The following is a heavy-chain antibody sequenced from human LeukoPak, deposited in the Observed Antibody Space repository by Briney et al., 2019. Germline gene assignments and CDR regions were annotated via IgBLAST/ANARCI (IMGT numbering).Heavy chain of an antibody. V-gene: IGHV3-30-3*01. J-gene: IGHJ4*02. CDR2: ISYDGSNK. CDR1: GFTFSSYA. D-gene: IGHD3-10*01. Sequence: GGSLRLSCAASGFTFSSYAMHWVRQAPGKGLEWVAVISYDGSNKYYADSVKGRSTISRDNSKTTLYLQMNSLRAEDTAVYYCARGVGGTDYWGQGTLVTVSS. CDR3: ARGVGGTDY.